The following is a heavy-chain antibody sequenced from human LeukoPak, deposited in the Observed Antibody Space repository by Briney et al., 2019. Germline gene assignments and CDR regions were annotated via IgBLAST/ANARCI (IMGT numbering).Heavy chain of an antibody. V-gene: IGHV3-21*01. D-gene: IGHD2-2*01. CDR2: ISISSSFI. CDR1: GFTFSRYS. CDR3: ARDPPLGYCSSSSCPHLDY. J-gene: IGHJ4*02. Sequence: GGSLRPSCAASGFTFSRYSMNWVRQAPGKGLEWVSSISISSSFIYYADSVKGRFTISRDNAKNSLYLQMNSLRAEDTAVYYCARDPPLGYCSSSSCPHLDYWGQGTLVTVSS.